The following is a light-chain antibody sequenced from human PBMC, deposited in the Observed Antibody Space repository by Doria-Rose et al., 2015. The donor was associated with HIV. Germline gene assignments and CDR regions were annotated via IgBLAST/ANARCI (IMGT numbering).Light chain of an antibody. CDR3: QERSNWPELT. V-gene: IGKV3-11*01. J-gene: IGKJ4*01. CDR2: DAS. CDR1: QTISSS. Sequence: LSLSPGERATVSCRASQTISSSLAWYQQKPGQAPRLLIYDASKRVTGIPARFSGSGSRTDFTLTISSLEPEDFALYYCQERSNWPELTFGGGTKVEIK.